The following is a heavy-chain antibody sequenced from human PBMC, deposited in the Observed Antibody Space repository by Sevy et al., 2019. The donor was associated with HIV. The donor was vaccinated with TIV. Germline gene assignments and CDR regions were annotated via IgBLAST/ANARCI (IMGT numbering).Heavy chain of an antibody. CDR3: AGYPLGMGPGAEYYFDY. CDR1: GYTFTNFW. Sequence: GESLKISCKGSGYTFTNFWIGWVRQMPGKGLEWMGVIYPGDSDTRYSPSFQGQVTISADKSISTAYLQWSSLKASDTAMYYCAGYPLGMGPGAEYYFDYWGQGTLVTVSS. J-gene: IGHJ4*02. D-gene: IGHD2-2*01. V-gene: IGHV5-51*01. CDR2: IYPGDSDT.